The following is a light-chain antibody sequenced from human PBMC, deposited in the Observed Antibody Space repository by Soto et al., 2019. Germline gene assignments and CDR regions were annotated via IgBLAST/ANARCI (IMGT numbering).Light chain of an antibody. Sequence: EIVMTQSPDTLSVSPGERATLACRASETVRFNLAWYQQKPGQAPRLLIYAASTRATGIPARFIGNGSGTEFTLTISSLQSEDFAVYYCQQYNNWWTFGQGTKVDIK. CDR2: AAS. J-gene: IGKJ1*01. V-gene: IGKV3D-15*01. CDR1: ETVRFN. CDR3: QQYNNWWT.